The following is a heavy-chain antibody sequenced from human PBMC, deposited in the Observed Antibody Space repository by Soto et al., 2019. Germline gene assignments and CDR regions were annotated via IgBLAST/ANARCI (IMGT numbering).Heavy chain of an antibody. D-gene: IGHD3-16*01. V-gene: IGHV5-51*01. CDR2: IYPDNSNI. Sequence: LGESLNISCKGSGFRFSDYWIAWVRQMPGKGLEWMGIIYPDNSNIRNSPSFEGQVTISADKSISTAHLQWSSLKASDSAMYYCARFGGAALSYNWFDSWGQGTLVTVSS. CDR1: GFRFSDYW. CDR3: ARFGGAALSYNWFDS. J-gene: IGHJ5*01.